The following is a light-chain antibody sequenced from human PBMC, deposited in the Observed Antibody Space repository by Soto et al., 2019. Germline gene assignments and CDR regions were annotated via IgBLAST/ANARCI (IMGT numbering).Light chain of an antibody. CDR2: FAS. CDR3: QQYSKWPLT. Sequence: EIVMTQSPATLSVSPGEKATLSCRASQSVNNNLAWYQQKPGQAPRLLIYFASTSATGIPARFSGSGSGTEFSLTISSLQSEDFAVYYCQQYSKWPLTFGGGTKVETK. CDR1: QSVNNN. J-gene: IGKJ4*01. V-gene: IGKV3-15*01.